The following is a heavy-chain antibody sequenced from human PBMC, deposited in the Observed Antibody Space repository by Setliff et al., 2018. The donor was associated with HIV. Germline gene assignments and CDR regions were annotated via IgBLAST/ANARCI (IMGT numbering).Heavy chain of an antibody. D-gene: IGHD3-3*01. CDR1: GFTFNSYA. CDR2: IWSDGSNK. Sequence: GGSLRLSCAASGFTFNSYAMHWVRLAPGKGLEWVAVIWSDGSNKHYADSVKGRFTISRDNSKNTVYLQMNSLRAEDMAVYYCAKAMSYNFWSGLGYWGQGTLV. J-gene: IGHJ4*02. V-gene: IGHV3-33*06. CDR3: AKAMSYNFWSGLGY.